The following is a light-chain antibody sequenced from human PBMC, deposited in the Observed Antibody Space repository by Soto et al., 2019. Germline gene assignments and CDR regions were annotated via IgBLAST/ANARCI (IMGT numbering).Light chain of an antibody. J-gene: IGLJ2*01. CDR3: LLYYGGALIEV. CDR2: STS. Sequence: QAVVTQEPSLTVSPGGTVTLTCASSTGAVTSGHYPNWFQQKPGQAPRALIYSTSKKHYWTPARFSGSLLGDKAALTLSGVQPEDEAEYYCLLYYGGALIEVYGGGTKLTVL. CDR1: TGAVTSGHY. V-gene: IGLV7-43*01.